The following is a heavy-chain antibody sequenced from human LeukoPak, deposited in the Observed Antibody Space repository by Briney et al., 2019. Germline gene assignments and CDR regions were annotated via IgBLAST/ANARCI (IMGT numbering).Heavy chain of an antibody. D-gene: IGHD3-10*01. CDR3: ARELRITMVRGVSFPDY. CDR1: GGSFSGYY. V-gene: IGHV4-34*01. CDR2: INHSGST. J-gene: IGHJ4*02. Sequence: SETLSLTCAVYGGSFSGYYWSWIRQPPGKGLEWIGEINHSGSTNYNPSLKSRVTISVDTSKNQFSLKLSSVTAADTAVYYCARELRITMVRGVSFPDYWGQGTLVTVSS.